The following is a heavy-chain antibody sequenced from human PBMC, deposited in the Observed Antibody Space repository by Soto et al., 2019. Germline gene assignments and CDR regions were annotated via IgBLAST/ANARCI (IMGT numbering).Heavy chain of an antibody. CDR2: ISSSSSTI. Sequence: VQLVESGGGLVQPGGSLRLSCAASGFTFSSYSMNWVRQAPGKGLEWVSYISSSSSTIYYADSVKGRFTISRDNAKNSLYLQMNSLRAEDTAVYYCARDGRIMITFGGVIAPFDYWGQGTLVTVSS. CDR1: GFTFSSYS. CDR3: ARDGRIMITFGGVIAPFDY. J-gene: IGHJ4*02. D-gene: IGHD3-16*02. V-gene: IGHV3-48*01.